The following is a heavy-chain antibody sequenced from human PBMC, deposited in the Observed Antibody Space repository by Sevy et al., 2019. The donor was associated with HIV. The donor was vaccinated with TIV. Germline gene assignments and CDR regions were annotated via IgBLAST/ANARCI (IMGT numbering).Heavy chain of an antibody. J-gene: IGHJ4*02. CDR2: INPDGTRI. V-gene: IGHV3-7*02. D-gene: IGHD2-15*01. CDR1: AITIRDYW. CDR3: VRAIQLAASY. Sequence: GGSLRLSCEASAITIRDYWMSWVRQAPGKGLEWVANINPDGTRIYYADSLKDRFTISRDHAKTSVFLQMSSLRAEDTAVYYCVRAIQLAASYWGQGTLVTVSS.